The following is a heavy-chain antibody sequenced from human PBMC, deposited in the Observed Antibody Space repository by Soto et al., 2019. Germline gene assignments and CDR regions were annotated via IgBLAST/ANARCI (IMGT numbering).Heavy chain of an antibody. CDR2: INPNSGGT. CDR3: ARQRRYSSPGFGMDV. V-gene: IGHV1-2*04. D-gene: IGHD6-13*01. CDR1: GYTFTGYY. J-gene: IGHJ6*02. Sequence: ASVKVSCKASGYTFTGYYMHWVRQAPGQGLEWMGWINPNSGGTNYAQKFQGWVTMTRDTSISTAYMELSRLRSDDTAVYYCARQRRYSSPGFGMDVWGQGTTVTVSS.